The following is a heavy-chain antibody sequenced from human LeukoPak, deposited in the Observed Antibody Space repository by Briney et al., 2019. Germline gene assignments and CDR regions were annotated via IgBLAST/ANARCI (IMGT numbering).Heavy chain of an antibody. CDR1: GGSISSSSYY. Sequence: PSETLSLTCTVSGGSISSSSYYWGWIRQPPGKGLEWIGSIYYSGSTYYNPSLKSRVTISVDTSKNQFSLKLSSVTAADTAVYYCARGGGYEVFYFDYWGQGTLVTVSS. CDR3: ARGGGYEVFYFDY. CDR2: IYYSGST. D-gene: IGHD5-12*01. J-gene: IGHJ4*02. V-gene: IGHV4-39*01.